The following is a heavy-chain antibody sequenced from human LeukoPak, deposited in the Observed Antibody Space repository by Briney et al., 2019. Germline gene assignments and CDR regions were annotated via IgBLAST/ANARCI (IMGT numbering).Heavy chain of an antibody. CDR1: GGSISSSSYF. Sequence: PSETLSLTCTVSGGSISSSSYFWVWIRQPPGKGLEWIGSFYYSGSTYYNPSLKSRVTISVDTSKNQFSLKLSSVTAADTAVYYCARDLSGSYSGNYFDYWGQGTLVTVSS. J-gene: IGHJ4*02. CDR2: FYYSGST. D-gene: IGHD1-26*01. CDR3: ARDLSGSYSGNYFDY. V-gene: IGHV4-39*07.